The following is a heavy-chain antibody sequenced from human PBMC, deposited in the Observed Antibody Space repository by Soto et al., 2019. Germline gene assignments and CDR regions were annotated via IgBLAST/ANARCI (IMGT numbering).Heavy chain of an antibody. CDR1: GFGFSSYA. Sequence: PGGSLILSCTASGFGFSSYAMHWVRQAPGKGLEWVAVISFDESNKYYADSVKGQFTISRDNSKNTLYLQMNSLRAEDTALYYCAKTVIAVAGLYYFHFWGQGTLVTVSS. D-gene: IGHD6-19*01. CDR3: AKTVIAVAGLYYFHF. V-gene: IGHV3-30-3*02. J-gene: IGHJ4*02. CDR2: ISFDESNK.